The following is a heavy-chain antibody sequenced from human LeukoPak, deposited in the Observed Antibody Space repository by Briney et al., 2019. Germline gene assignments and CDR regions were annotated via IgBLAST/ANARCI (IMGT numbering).Heavy chain of an antibody. V-gene: IGHV3-30*02. Sequence: PGGSLRLSCAASGFTFSSYGMHWVRQAPGKGLEWVAFIRYDGSNKYYADSVKGRFTISRDNSKNTLYLQMNSLRAEDTALYYCARDLSTEDAFDIWGQGTMVTVSS. D-gene: IGHD1-14*01. J-gene: IGHJ3*02. CDR1: GFTFSSYG. CDR3: ARDLSTEDAFDI. CDR2: IRYDGSNK.